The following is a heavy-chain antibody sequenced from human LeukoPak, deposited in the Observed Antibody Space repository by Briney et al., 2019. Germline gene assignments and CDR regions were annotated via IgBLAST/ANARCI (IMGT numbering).Heavy chain of an antibody. J-gene: IGHJ4*02. V-gene: IGHV4-4*07. CDR2: IFTSGST. CDR1: GGSISSYY. CDR3: ARLHGDY. Sequence: SETLSLTCTVSGGSISSYYWTWIRQPAGKGLKWIGRIFTSGSTNYNPSLKSRVTMSVDTSRNQFSLRLSSVTAADTAVYYCARLHGDYWGQGILVTVPS.